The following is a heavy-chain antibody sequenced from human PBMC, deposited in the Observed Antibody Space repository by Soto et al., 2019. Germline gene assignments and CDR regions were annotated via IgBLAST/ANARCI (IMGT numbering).Heavy chain of an antibody. J-gene: IGHJ6*02. D-gene: IGHD1-26*01. CDR1: GYFLGRFL. CDR2: ISSNSSYI. CDR3: ARLPITIVGLNILNCLHV. V-gene: IGHV3-21*01. Sequence: LARAADGYFLGRFLLEWVSPGLEEGMEWVSSISSNSSYIYYADSLKGRFTISRDNAKNSLYLQMSSLRAEDTAVYYCARLPITIVGLNILNCLHVRGQVPSVTVS.